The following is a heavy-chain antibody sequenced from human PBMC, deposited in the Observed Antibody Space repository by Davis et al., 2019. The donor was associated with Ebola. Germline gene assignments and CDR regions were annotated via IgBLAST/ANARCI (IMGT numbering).Heavy chain of an antibody. Sequence: GESLKISCAASGFTFSSYWMSWVRQAPGKGLEWVSAISGSGGSTYYADSVKGRFTISRDNSKNTLYLQMNSLRDEDTAVYYCARESDIEATSPTFYFDSWGQGTLVTVSS. CDR3: ARESDIEATSPTFYFDS. D-gene: IGHD5-12*01. J-gene: IGHJ4*02. CDR1: GFTFSSYW. CDR2: ISGSGGST. V-gene: IGHV3-23*01.